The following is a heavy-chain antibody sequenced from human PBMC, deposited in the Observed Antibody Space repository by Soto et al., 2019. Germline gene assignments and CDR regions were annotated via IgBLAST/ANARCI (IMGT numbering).Heavy chain of an antibody. J-gene: IGHJ6*03. CDR2: IYYSGST. Sequence: SETLSLTCTVSGGSISSSSYYWGWIRQPPGKGLEWIGSIYYSGSTYYNPSLKSRVTISVDTSKNQFSLKLSSVTAADTAVYYCARHGEQQLYYYMDVWGKGTTVTVSS. D-gene: IGHD6-13*01. CDR1: GGSISSSSYY. CDR3: ARHGEQQLYYYMDV. V-gene: IGHV4-39*01.